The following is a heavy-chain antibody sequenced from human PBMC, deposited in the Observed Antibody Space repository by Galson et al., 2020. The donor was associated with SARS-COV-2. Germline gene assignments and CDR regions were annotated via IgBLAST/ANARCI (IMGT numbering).Heavy chain of an antibody. D-gene: IGHD6-13*01. CDR2: INTNTGNP. CDR1: VGTFTSYA. V-gene: IGHV7-4-1*02. CDR3: ARVPIASWYSDYYYMDV. Sequence: ASVNVSCKASVGTFTSYARNSVRQTPGQGLEWVGWINTNTGNPTYAQGFTGRFVFSLDTSVSTAYLQISSLKAEDTAVYYCARVPIASWYSDYYYMDVWGKGTTVTVSS. J-gene: IGHJ6*03.